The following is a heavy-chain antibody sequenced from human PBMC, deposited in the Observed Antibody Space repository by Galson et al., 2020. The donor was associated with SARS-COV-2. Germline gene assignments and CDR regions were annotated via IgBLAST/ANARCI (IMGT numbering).Heavy chain of an antibody. D-gene: IGHD2-2*01. V-gene: IGHV4-34*01. CDR3: AREVVVVVPAATKLYYYYYMDV. J-gene: IGHJ6*03. CDR2: INHSGST. Sequence: SETLSLTCAVYGGSFSGYYWSWIRQPPGKVLEWIGEINHSGSTNYTPSLKSRVTISVDTSKNQFSLKLRSVTAAATAVYYCAREVVVVVPAATKLYYYYYMDVWGKGTTVTVSS. CDR1: GGSFSGYY.